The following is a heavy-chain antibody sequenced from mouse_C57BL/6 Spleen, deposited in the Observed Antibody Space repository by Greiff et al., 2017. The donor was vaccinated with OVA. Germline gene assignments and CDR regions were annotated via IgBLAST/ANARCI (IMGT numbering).Heavy chain of an antibody. V-gene: IGHV3-1*01. CDR2: ISYSGST. CDR1: GYSITSGYD. Sequence: EVQRVESGPGMVKPSQSLSLTCTVTGYSITSGYDWHWIRHFPGNKLEWMGYISYSGSTNYNPSLKSRISITHDTSKNHFFLKLNSVTTEDTATYYCARGNYYGSSFDYWGQGTTLTVSS. CDR3: ARGNYYGSSFDY. J-gene: IGHJ2*01. D-gene: IGHD1-1*01.